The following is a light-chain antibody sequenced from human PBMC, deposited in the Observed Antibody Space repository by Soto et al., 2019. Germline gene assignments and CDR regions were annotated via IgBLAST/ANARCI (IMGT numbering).Light chain of an antibody. CDR3: SSYTSSSTRV. V-gene: IGLV2-14*01. J-gene: IGLJ1*01. Sequence: QSALTQPASVSGSLGQSITISCTGASSDVGGYNYVSWYQQHPGKPPKLMIYDVSDRPSGVSNRFSGSKSGTTASLTISGVQAEDEADYYCSSYTSSSTRVFGTGTKLTVL. CDR1: SSDVGGYNY. CDR2: DVS.